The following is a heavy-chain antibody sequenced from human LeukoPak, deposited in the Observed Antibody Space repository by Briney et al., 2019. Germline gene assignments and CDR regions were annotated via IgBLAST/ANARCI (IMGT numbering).Heavy chain of an antibody. Sequence: KPSETLSLTCTVSGGSISNYYWSWIRQSPGKGLEWIAYIYYSGSTNYNPSLKSRVTISVDTSKNQFSLKLRSVTAADTAVYYCARPLSLGYCSGGSCYGRGAWFDRWGQGTLVTVSS. V-gene: IGHV4-59*12. CDR2: IYYSGST. J-gene: IGHJ5*02. CDR3: ARPLSLGYCSGGSCYGRGAWFDR. CDR1: GGSISNYY. D-gene: IGHD2-15*01.